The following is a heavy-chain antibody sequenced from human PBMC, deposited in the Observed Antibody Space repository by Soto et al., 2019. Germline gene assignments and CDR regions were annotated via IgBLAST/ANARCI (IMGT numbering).Heavy chain of an antibody. D-gene: IGHD5-18*01. J-gene: IGHJ4*02. CDR3: VRQNTWIQSWPHFHX. V-gene: IGHV5-51*01. Sequence: PGESLKISCKASGYNFTSHWIGWVRQMPGKGLEWMGIIYTGDSDIRYSPSFQGQVTISADKSITTAYLQWSGLKASETAIYYCVRQNTWIQSWPHFHXWGQGILVTVSX. CDR1: GYNFTSHW. CDR2: IYTGDSDI.